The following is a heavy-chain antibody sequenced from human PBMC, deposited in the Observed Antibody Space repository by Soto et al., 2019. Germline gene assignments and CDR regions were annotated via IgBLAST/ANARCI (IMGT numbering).Heavy chain of an antibody. V-gene: IGHV3-33*01. Sequence: GGSLRLSCAASGFTFSSFGMHWVRQAPGKGLEWVAVIWYDGSNKYYADSVKGRFTISRDNSKNTLYLQMNSLRAEDTAVYYCARGIQDAILRYFDWLSNPFDYWGQGTLVTVSS. CDR3: ARGIQDAILRYFDWLSNPFDY. J-gene: IGHJ4*02. D-gene: IGHD3-9*01. CDR1: GFTFSSFG. CDR2: IWYDGSNK.